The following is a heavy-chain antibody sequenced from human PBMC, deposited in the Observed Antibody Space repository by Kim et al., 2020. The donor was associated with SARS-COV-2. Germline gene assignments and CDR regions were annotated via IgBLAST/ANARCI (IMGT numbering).Heavy chain of an antibody. V-gene: IGHV3-23*01. Sequence: VKSRFTISRDNSKNTRYLQMNSLRAEETAVYYCAKIAVAGTYYYYGMDVWGQGTTVTVSS. CDR3: AKIAVAGTYYYYGMDV. D-gene: IGHD6-19*01. J-gene: IGHJ6*02.